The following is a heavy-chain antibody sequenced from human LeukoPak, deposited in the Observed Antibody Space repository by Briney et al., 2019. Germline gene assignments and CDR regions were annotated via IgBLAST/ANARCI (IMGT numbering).Heavy chain of an antibody. V-gene: IGHV1-2*06. D-gene: IGHD6-19*01. CDR3: ARDLGLAVAGTSRGLAPNWFDP. CDR2: INPNSGGT. J-gene: IGHJ5*02. Sequence: ASVKVSCKASGYTFTGYYMHWVRQAPGQGLEWMGRINPNSGGTNYAPKFQGRVTMTRDTSISTAYMEMSRLRSDDTAVYYCARDLGLAVAGTSRGLAPNWFDPWGQGTLVTVSS. CDR1: GYTFTGYY.